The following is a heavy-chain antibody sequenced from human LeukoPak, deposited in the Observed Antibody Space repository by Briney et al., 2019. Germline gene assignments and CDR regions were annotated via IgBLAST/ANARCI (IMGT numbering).Heavy chain of an antibody. CDR2: IYYSGST. J-gene: IGHJ4*02. CDR3: ARETYYSESSDYFALYYFDY. Sequence: KPSETLSLTCAVYGGSFSGYYWSWIRQPPGKGLEWIGFIYYSGSTNYNPSLKSRVTISVDTSKNQFSLKLSSVTAADTALYYCARETYYSESSDYFALYYFDYWGQGTLVTVSS. CDR1: GGSFSGYY. D-gene: IGHD3-22*01. V-gene: IGHV4-59*01.